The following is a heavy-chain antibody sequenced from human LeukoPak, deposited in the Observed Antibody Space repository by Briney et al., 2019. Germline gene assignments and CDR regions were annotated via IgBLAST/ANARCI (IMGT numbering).Heavy chain of an antibody. CDR3: ENDRLRNMINDAFDI. D-gene: IGHD3-16*01. J-gene: IGHJ3*02. CDR2: ISYGGSNK. Sequence: QPGGSLRLSCAASGFTFSSFGMHWLRQAPGKGLEWLAVISYGGSNKYYADSVKGRFTISRDNSKNSLYLQMNSLRDEDTDVSDCENDRLRNMINDAFDIWGQGTMVTVSS. V-gene: IGHV3-30*18. CDR1: GFTFSSFG.